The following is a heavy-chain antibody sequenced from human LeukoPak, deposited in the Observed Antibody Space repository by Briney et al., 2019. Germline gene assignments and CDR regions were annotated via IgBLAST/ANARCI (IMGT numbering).Heavy chain of an antibody. CDR1: GFAFSNYA. V-gene: IGHV3-23*01. D-gene: IGHD2-8*01. Sequence: GGSLRLPCTTSGFAFSNYAMNWVRQAPGKGPERVSGISGFNTYYADSVKGRFTIFRDNSKNVLYLQMDRLRAEDTAVYSCAKDVCTSPRCLLYFDSWGQGTLVTVSS. CDR3: AKDVCTSPRCLLYFDS. J-gene: IGHJ4*02. CDR2: ISGFNT.